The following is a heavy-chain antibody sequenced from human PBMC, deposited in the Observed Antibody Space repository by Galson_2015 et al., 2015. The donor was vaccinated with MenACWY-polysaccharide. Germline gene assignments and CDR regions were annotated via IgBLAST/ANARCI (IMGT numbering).Heavy chain of an antibody. Sequence: PALVKPTQTLTLTCSFSGFSLSTSGVGVGWIRQPPGRALEWLALIYGDDDKRYSPSLQSRLTITKDISKNQAVLIMTTMDPVDTATYYCARRPVAAAMGGVYDYWGQGILVTVSS. V-gene: IGHV2-5*02. J-gene: IGHJ4*02. D-gene: IGHD2-2*01. CDR3: ARRPVAAAMGGVYDY. CDR2: IYGDDDK. CDR1: GFSLSTSGVG.